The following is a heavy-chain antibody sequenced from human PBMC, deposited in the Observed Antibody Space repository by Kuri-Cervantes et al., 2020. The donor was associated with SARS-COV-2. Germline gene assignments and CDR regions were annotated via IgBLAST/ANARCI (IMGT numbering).Heavy chain of an antibody. CDR1: RGPPCSRSNY. D-gene: IGHD3-10*02. J-gene: IGHJ6*02. CDR3: ARGTPTVEYGNGRGYYYYDGMDD. CDR2: IYYSGST. Sequence: SETLSLTCTVSRGPPCSRSNYWGWIRQPPGKGLEWIGSIYYSGSTYYNPSPKSRVTISEDRSNNQFTLKVTSVTAADTAVYYCARGTPTVEYGNGRGYYYYDGMDDWGQGTTVTVSS. V-gene: IGHV4-39*06.